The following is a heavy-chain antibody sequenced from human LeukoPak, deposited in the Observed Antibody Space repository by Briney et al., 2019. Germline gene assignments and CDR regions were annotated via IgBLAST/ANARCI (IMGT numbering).Heavy chain of an antibody. CDR3: ARAQYSSSWHY. CDR1: GGSISRYY. CDR2: IYYSGST. J-gene: IGHJ4*02. V-gene: IGHV4-59*01. Sequence: SETLSLTCTVSGGSISRYYRSWIRQPPGKGLEWIGYIYYSGSTNNNPSLKIRATISVDTPTNQLSLKLRSVTAADTPGHYRARAQYSSSWHYWGERTLVPVSS. D-gene: IGHD6-13*01.